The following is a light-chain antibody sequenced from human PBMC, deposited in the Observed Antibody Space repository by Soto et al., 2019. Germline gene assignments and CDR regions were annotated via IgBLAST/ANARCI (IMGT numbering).Light chain of an antibody. CDR3: QQYYSYTRT. Sequence: IQITHSPSTLSASVLYRGTINCRASQSISSWLAWYQQKPGKAPKLLIYDASSLESGVPSRFSGSGSGTEFTLTITCLQSEDFATYYCQQYYSYTRTFGQGTKVDIK. V-gene: IGKV1-5*01. CDR1: QSISSW. CDR2: DAS. J-gene: IGKJ1*01.